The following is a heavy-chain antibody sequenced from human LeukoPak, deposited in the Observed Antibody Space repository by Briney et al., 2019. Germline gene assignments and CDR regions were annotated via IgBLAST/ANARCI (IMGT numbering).Heavy chain of an antibody. CDR1: GGSFSGHY. CDR3: ARDIRGVSY. Sequence: SETLSLTCAVYGGSFSGHYWSWIRQPPGKGLEWIGEINHSGSTNYNPSLKSRVTISVDTSKNQFSLKLSSVTAADTAVYYCARDIRGVSYWGQGTLVTVSS. J-gene: IGHJ4*02. CDR2: INHSGST. V-gene: IGHV4-34*01. D-gene: IGHD1-26*01.